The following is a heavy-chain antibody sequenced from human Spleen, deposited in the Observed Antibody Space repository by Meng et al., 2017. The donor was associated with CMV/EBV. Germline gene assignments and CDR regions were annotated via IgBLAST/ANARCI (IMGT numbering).Heavy chain of an antibody. CDR3: ARVKRYCTGGTCSSTGYYGWTS. J-gene: IGHJ6*02. CDR2: INPNSGGT. Sequence: ASVKVSCKASGYNFTGYYIHWVRQAPGQGLEWMGWINPNSGGTNYAQKFQGRITMTGDTSITTAYMELSRLRSDDMAVYHCARVKRYCTGGTCSSTGYYGWTSGAKGPRSPSP. CDR1: GYNFTGYY. V-gene: IGHV1-2*02. D-gene: IGHD2-15*01.